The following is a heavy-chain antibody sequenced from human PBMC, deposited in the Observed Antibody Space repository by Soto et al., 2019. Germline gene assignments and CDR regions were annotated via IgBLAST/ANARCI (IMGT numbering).Heavy chain of an antibody. CDR2: IWYDGSNK. CDR3: ARVAARYCSGGSCYDMDY. D-gene: IGHD2-15*01. Sequence: QVQLVESGGGVVQPGRSLRLSCAASGFTFSSYGMHWVRQAPGKGLEWVAVIWYDGSNKYYADSVKGRFTISRDNSKNTLYLHMNSLRAEDTAVYYCARVAARYCSGGSCYDMDYWGQGTLVTVSS. CDR1: GFTFSSYG. J-gene: IGHJ4*02. V-gene: IGHV3-33*01.